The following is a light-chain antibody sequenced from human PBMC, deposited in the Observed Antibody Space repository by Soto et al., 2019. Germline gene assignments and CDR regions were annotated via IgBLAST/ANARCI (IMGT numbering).Light chain of an antibody. CDR1: QTVRTNY. CDR2: DAS. Sequence: EFVLTQSPCTLSLSPGERATLSCRASQTVRTNYLAWYQQKPGQAPRLLIYDASSRATGISARFSGSGSGTEFTLTISSLQSEDFAVYYCQQRRNWPSITFGQGTRLEIK. V-gene: IGKV3D-20*02. J-gene: IGKJ5*01. CDR3: QQRRNWPSIT.